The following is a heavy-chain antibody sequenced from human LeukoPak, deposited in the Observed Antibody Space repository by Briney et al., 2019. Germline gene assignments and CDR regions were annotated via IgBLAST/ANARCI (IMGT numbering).Heavy chain of an antibody. CDR3: ARGVATAVRYFDY. CDR2: IYYSVST. V-gene: IGHV4-59*01. J-gene: IGHJ4*02. D-gene: IGHD5-18*01. Sequence: PSETLSLTCTVSGGSISSYYWSWIRQPPGKGLAWIGYIYYSVSTNYNPSLKSRVTISVDTSKNQFSLKLSSVTAADTAVYYCARGVATAVRYFDYWGQGTLVTVSS. CDR1: GGSISSYY.